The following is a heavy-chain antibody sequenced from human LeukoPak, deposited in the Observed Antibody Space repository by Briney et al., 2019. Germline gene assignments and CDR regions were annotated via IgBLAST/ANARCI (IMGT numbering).Heavy chain of an antibody. V-gene: IGHV3-30*04. Sequence: KPGRSLRLSCAASGFTFSSYAMHWVRQAPGKGLEWVAVISYDGSNKYYADSVKGRFTISRDNSKNTLYLQMNSLRAEDTAVYYCAKSPLVLEPHYFDYWGQGTLVTVSS. CDR3: AKSPLVLEPHYFDY. CDR1: GFTFSSYA. CDR2: ISYDGSNK. J-gene: IGHJ4*02. D-gene: IGHD1-1*01.